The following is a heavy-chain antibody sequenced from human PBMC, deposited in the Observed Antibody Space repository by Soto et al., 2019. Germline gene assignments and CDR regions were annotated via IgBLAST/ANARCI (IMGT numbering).Heavy chain of an antibody. Sequence: PGESLNISCKGSGYSFTNYWIGWVRQMPGKGLEWMGTIYLGDSDTRYSPSFQGRVTISADKSISAAYLQWGSLKASDTAMYYCARDNVWNHGLFFIIPFDPWGQGNLVTVSS. V-gene: IGHV5-51*03. D-gene: IGHD1-1*01. CDR2: IYLGDSDT. CDR1: GYSFTNYW. CDR3: ARDNVWNHGLFFIIPFDP. J-gene: IGHJ5*02.